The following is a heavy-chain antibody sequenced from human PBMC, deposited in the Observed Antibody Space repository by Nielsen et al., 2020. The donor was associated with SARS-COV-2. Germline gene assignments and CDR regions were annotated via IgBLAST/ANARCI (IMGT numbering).Heavy chain of an antibody. Sequence: GESLKISCAASGFTFSSYGMHWVRQAPGKGLEWVAVIWYDGSNKYYADSVKGRFTISRDNSKNTLYLQMNSLRAEDTAVYYCARDSLYCGGDCYFYGLYYFDYWGQGTLVTVSS. J-gene: IGHJ4*02. D-gene: IGHD2-21*02. V-gene: IGHV3-33*01. CDR1: GFTFSSYG. CDR3: ARDSLYCGGDCYFYGLYYFDY. CDR2: IWYDGSNK.